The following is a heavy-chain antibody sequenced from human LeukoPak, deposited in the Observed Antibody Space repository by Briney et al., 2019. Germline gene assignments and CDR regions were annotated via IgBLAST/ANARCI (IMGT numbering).Heavy chain of an antibody. CDR1: GFTFSGYA. D-gene: IGHD3-10*01. V-gene: IGHV3-30-3*01. J-gene: IGHJ4*02. Sequence: GGSLRLSCAASGFTFSGYALQWVRQAPGKGLEWVAVISYDGSNKCYAESVKGRFTISRDNSKNTLYLQMNSLRAEDTAVYYCARGSPPGYWGQGTLVTVSS. CDR2: ISYDGSNK. CDR3: ARGSPPGY.